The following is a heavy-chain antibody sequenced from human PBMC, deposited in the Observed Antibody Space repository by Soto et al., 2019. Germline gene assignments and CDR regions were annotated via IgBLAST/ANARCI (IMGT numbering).Heavy chain of an antibody. Sequence: EVQLLESGGGLVQPGGSPRLSCAASGFTFSSYAMSWVRQAPGKGLEWVSAISGSGGSTYYTDSVKGRFTISRDNSKNTLYLQMNSLRAEDTAVYYCAKDPGYSSGWYFGWFDPWGQGTLVTVSS. CDR1: GFTFSSYA. CDR3: AKDPGYSSGWYFGWFDP. CDR2: ISGSGGST. J-gene: IGHJ5*02. D-gene: IGHD6-19*01. V-gene: IGHV3-23*01.